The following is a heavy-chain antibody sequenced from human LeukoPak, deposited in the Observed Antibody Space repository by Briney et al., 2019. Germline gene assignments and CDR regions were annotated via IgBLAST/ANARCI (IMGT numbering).Heavy chain of an antibody. CDR1: GFTFSSYG. CDR3: AKDGGYYYGMDV. V-gene: IGHV3-30*18. D-gene: IGHD3-16*01. Sequence: PGGSLRLSCAASGFTFSSYGMHWVRQAPGKGLEWVAVISYDGSNKYYADSVKGRFTISRDNSKNTLYLQMNSLGAEDTAVYYCAKDGGYYYGMDVWGQGTTVTVSS. CDR2: ISYDGSNK. J-gene: IGHJ6*02.